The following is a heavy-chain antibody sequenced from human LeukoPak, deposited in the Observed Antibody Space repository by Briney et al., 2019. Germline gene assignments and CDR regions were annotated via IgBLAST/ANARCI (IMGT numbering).Heavy chain of an antibody. CDR1: GYTFTGYY. CDR2: INPNSGGT. Sequence: ASVKVSCKASGYTFTGYYMYWVRQAPGQGLEWMGWINPNSGGTNYAQKFQGRVTMTRDTSISTAYMELGRLRSDDTAVYYCARDGPPGSIAVAGTFDYWGQGTLVTVSS. CDR3: ARDGPPGSIAVAGTFDY. J-gene: IGHJ4*02. D-gene: IGHD6-19*01. V-gene: IGHV1-2*02.